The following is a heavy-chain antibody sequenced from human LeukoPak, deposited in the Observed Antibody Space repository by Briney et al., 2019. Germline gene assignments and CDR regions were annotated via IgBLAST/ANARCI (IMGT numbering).Heavy chain of an antibody. J-gene: IGHJ5*01. V-gene: IGHV3-21*01. Sequence: GGSLRLSCAASGFTFSSYSMNWVRQAPGKGLEWVSSISSSSSYIYYADSVKGRFTISRDNAKNSLYLQMNSLRAEDTAVYYCARDFSSSWYRLNWFDSWGQGTLVTVSS. CDR1: GFTFSSYS. CDR2: ISSSSSYI. CDR3: ARDFSSSWYRLNWFDS. D-gene: IGHD6-13*01.